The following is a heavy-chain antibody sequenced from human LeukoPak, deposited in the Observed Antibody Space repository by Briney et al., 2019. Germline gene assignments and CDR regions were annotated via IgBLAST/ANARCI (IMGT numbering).Heavy chain of an antibody. V-gene: IGHV1-24*01. J-gene: IGHJ4*02. CDR2: FDPEDGET. D-gene: IGHD3-10*01. Sequence: GASVKVSCKVSGYTLTELSMHWVRQAPGRGLEWMGGFDPEDGETIYAQKFQGRVTMTEDTSTDTAYMELSSLRSEDTAVYYCATDFPPEVRGVTNFDYWGQGTLVTVSS. CDR3: ATDFPPEVRGVTNFDY. CDR1: GYTLTELS.